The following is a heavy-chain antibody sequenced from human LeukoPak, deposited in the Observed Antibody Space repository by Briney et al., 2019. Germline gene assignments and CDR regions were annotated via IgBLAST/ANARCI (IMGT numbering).Heavy chain of an antibody. V-gene: IGHV3-9*03. D-gene: IGHD6-6*01. Sequence: PGGSLRLSCAASGFTFHDYAMHWVRQAPGKGLDWVSGISWNGGTIDYADSVKGRFTISRDNAKNSLYLQMNSLRPEDMALYYCAKGPTYTSSSLFDYWGQGILVAVSS. CDR2: ISWNGGTI. CDR1: GFTFHDYA. J-gene: IGHJ4*02. CDR3: AKGPTYTSSSLFDY.